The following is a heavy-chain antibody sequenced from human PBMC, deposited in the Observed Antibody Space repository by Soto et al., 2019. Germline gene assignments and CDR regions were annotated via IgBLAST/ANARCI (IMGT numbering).Heavy chain of an antibody. Sequence: EVQLVQSGAEVKMPGDSLRISCKFSGSSFPNFWIGWLRQMPGKGLEWMGIVYPGDSEIRYSPSFEGQVAISADKSTSIAYLQWDSLKASDTATYYCAGGMGVAMGGTYWGQGTLVTVSS. CDR1: GSSFPNFW. CDR3: AGGMGVAMGGTY. D-gene: IGHD2-21*01. V-gene: IGHV5-51*01. J-gene: IGHJ4*02. CDR2: VYPGDSEI.